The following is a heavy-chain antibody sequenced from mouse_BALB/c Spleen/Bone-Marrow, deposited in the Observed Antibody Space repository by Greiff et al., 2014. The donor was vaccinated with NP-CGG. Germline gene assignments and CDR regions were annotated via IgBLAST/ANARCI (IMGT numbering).Heavy chain of an antibody. CDR2: IDPANGNT. V-gene: IGHV14-3*02. CDR1: GFNIKDTY. Sequence: VQLKEFGAELVKPGASVKLSCTASGFNIKDTYMHWVKQRPEQGLDWIGRIDPANGNTKYDPKFQGKATITADTSSNAAYLQLSSLTSKDTAVYYCAREDYGNSYAMDYWGQGTSVTVSS. CDR3: AREDYGNSYAMDY. J-gene: IGHJ4*01. D-gene: IGHD2-1*01.